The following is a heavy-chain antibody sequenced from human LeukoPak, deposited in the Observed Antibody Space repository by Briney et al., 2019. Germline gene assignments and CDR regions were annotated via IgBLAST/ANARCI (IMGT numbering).Heavy chain of an antibody. CDR1: GGTFSSYA. D-gene: IGHD3-10*01. V-gene: IGHV1-69*05. J-gene: IGHJ4*02. Sequence: GASVKVSCKASGGTFSSYAISWVPQAPGQGLEWMGGIIPIFGTANYAQKFQGRVKITTGESTSTAYMELSSLRSEDTAVYYCARQYYYGSGSYYHFDYWGQGPLVTVSS. CDR3: ARQYYYGSGSYYHFDY. CDR2: IIPIFGTA.